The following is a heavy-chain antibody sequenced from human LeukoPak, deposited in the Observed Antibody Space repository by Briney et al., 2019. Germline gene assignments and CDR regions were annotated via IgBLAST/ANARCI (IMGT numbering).Heavy chain of an antibody. CDR1: GGSISSGGYS. CDR3: ARGTRFGESGFDY. Sequence: SETLSLTCAVSGGSISSGGYSWSWIRQPPGKGLEWIGYIYHSGSTYYNPSLKSRVTISVDRSKNQFSLELSSVTAADTAVYYCARGTRFGESGFDYWGQGTLVTVSS. J-gene: IGHJ4*02. CDR2: IYHSGST. V-gene: IGHV4-30-2*01. D-gene: IGHD3-10*01.